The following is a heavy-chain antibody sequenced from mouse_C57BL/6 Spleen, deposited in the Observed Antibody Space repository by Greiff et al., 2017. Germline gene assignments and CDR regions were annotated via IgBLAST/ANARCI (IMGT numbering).Heavy chain of an antibody. V-gene: IGHV1-9*01. J-gene: IGHJ3*01. D-gene: IGHD2-5*01. CDR2: ILPGSGST. Sequence: QVQLKQSGAELMKPGASVKLSCKATGYTFTGYWIEWVKQRPGNGLEWIGDILPGSGSTNYNEKFKGKATFTADTSSNTAYMQLSSLTTEDSAIYYCAREGDSYSNYEAWFAYWGQGTLVTVSA. CDR3: AREGDSYSNYEAWFAY. CDR1: GYTFTGYW.